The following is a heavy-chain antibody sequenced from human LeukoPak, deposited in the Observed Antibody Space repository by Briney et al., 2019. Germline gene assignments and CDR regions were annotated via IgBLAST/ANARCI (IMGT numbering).Heavy chain of an antibody. CDR3: AELGITMIGGV. J-gene: IGHJ6*04. Sequence: GGSLRLSCAASGFTFSSYEMNWVRQAPGKGLEWVSYITSSGSTMYYADSVKGRFTISRDNAKNSLYLQMNSLRAEDTAVYYCAELGITMIGGVLGKGTTVTISS. V-gene: IGHV3-48*03. CDR2: ITSSGSTM. D-gene: IGHD3-10*02. CDR1: GFTFSSYE.